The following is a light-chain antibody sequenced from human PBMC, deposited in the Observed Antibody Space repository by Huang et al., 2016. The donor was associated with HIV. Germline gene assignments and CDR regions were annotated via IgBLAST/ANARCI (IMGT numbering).Light chain of an antibody. J-gene: IGKJ2*01. V-gene: IGKV1-NL1*01. Sequence: DIQMTQSPSSLSASVRNRVTITCRASQAIAKSLAWYQQKPGKAPKLLLYAASRLESGVPSRFSGSGSGTDYTLTISSLQPEEFATYYCQQYHSTPYTFGQGTKLEIK. CDR2: AAS. CDR3: QQYHSTPYT. CDR1: QAIAKS.